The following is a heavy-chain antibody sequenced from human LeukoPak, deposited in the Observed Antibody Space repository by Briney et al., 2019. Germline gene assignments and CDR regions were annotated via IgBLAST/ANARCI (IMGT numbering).Heavy chain of an antibody. CDR1: GFTFSSYS. V-gene: IGHV3-21*01. CDR3: ARGLYYDSSGYYLDS. Sequence: GGSLTLSCSASGFTFSSYSVNWVRQAPGKGLEWVSSICNTSSYIYYADSVKGRFTISRDNAKNSLFLQMNSLRAEDTAMYYCARGLYYDSSGYYLDSWGQGTLVTVSS. CDR2: ICNTSSYI. J-gene: IGHJ4*02. D-gene: IGHD3-22*01.